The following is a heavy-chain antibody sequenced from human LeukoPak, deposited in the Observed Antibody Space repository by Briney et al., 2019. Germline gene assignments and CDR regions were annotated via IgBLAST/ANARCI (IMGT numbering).Heavy chain of an antibody. CDR3: ATNYGGNSESSYWYFDL. V-gene: IGHV4-61*08. D-gene: IGHD4-23*01. CDR1: GGSISSGDYY. CDR2: IYYSGST. J-gene: IGHJ2*01. Sequence: SQTLSLTCTVSGGSISSGDYYWSWIRQPPGKGLEWIGYIYYSGSTNYNPSLKSRVTISVDTSKNQFSLKLSSVTAADTAVYYCATNYGGNSESSYWYFDLWGRGTLVTVSS.